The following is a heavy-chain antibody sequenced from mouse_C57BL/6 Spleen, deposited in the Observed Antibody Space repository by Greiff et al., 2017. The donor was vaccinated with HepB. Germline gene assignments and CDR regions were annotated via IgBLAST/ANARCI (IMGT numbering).Heavy chain of an antibody. CDR2: IYPRSGNT. Sequence: VMLVESGAELARPGASVKLSCKASGYTFTSYGISWVKQRTGQGLEWIGEIYPRSGNTYYNEKFKGKATLTADKSSSTAYMELRSLTSEDSAVYFCARSGLTGTSWFAYWGQGTLVTVSA. D-gene: IGHD4-1*01. CDR3: ARSGLTGTSWFAY. V-gene: IGHV1-81*01. CDR1: GYTFTSYG. J-gene: IGHJ3*01.